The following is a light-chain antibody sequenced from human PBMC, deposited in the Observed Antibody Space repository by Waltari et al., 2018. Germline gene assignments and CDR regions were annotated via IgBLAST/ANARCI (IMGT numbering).Light chain of an antibody. CDR2: DAS. Sequence: EIVLTQSPGTLSLSPGERATLSCRASQRVGRSLAWYQQKPGQAPRLLIFDASNRATAIPERFSGSGSGTDFSLTISRLEPEDFAVYYCQMYVRLPVTFGQGTKVEIK. J-gene: IGKJ1*01. V-gene: IGKV3-20*01. CDR1: QRVGRS. CDR3: QMYVRLPVT.